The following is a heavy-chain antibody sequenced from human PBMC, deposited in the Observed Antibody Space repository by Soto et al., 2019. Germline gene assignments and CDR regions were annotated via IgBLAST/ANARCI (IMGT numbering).Heavy chain of an antibody. CDR1: GGTFSTYA. Sequence: ASVKVSCKAPGGTFSTYAISWVRQAPGQGLEWMGWISTYNGDTNYAQTFQGRVTMTTDTSTSTVHMEVRSLRSDDTAVYYCARGGVAPYYYYGMDVWGQGTLVTVSS. CDR2: ISTYNGDT. V-gene: IGHV1-18*01. J-gene: IGHJ6*02. CDR3: ARGGVAPYYYYGMDV. D-gene: IGHD5-12*01.